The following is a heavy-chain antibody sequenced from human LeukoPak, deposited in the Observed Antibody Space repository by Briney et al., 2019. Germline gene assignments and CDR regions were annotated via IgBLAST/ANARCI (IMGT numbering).Heavy chain of an antibody. Sequence: ASVKVSCKASGYTFTSYDINWVRQATGQGLEWMGWMNPNSGNTGYAQKFQGRVTMTRNTSISTAYMELSSLRSEDTAVYYCARGLIRNSHYYYYGMDVWGQGTTVTVSS. D-gene: IGHD1-14*01. CDR2: MNPNSGNT. V-gene: IGHV1-8*01. CDR1: GYTFTSYD. CDR3: ARGLIRNSHYYYYGMDV. J-gene: IGHJ6*02.